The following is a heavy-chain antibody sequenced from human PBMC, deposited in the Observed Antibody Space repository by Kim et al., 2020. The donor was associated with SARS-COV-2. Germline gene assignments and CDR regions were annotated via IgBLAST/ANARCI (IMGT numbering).Heavy chain of an antibody. V-gene: IGHV4-39*02. CDR1: GESVNRSTYY. CDR3: AGRGGTYYFDISGYEFDF. CDR2: ISYSGAT. J-gene: IGHJ4*02. D-gene: IGHD3-22*01. Sequence: SETLSLRCTVSGESVNRSTYYWGWIRQPPGKGLEWIGTISYSGATSYNPSLQSRVTISLDTSKNHFSLKLSSVPAADTAVYYCAGRGGTYYFDISGYEFDFWGQGTLVTVSS.